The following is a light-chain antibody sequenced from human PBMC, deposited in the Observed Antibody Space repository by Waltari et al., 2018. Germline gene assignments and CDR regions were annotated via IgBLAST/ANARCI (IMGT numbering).Light chain of an antibody. CDR1: SSDVGGYNY. J-gene: IGLJ1*01. Sequence: QSALTQPRSVSGSPGQSVTISCTGTSSDVGGYNYVSWYQQHPGKAPKLMIYDVSKRPSGAPGRFSGSKSGNTASLTISGLQAEDEADYYCCSYAGSYYVFGTGTKVTVL. CDR2: DVS. V-gene: IGLV2-11*01. CDR3: CSYAGSYYV.